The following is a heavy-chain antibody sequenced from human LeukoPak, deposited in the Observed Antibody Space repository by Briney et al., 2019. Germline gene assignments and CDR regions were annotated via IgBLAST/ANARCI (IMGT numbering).Heavy chain of an antibody. V-gene: IGHV4-38-2*02. D-gene: IGHD4-17*01. J-gene: IGHJ5*02. CDR1: GYSISSGYY. CDR3: ARDDYGDSGWFDP. Sequence: SGTLSLTCTVSGYSISSGYYWGWIRQPPGKGLEWIGSIYHSGNTYYNPSLKSRVTISVDTSKNQFSLKLSSVTAADTAVYYCARDDYGDSGWFDPWGQGTLVTVSS. CDR2: IYHSGNT.